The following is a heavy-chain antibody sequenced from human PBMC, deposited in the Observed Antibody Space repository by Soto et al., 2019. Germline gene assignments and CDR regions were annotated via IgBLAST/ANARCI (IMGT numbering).Heavy chain of an antibody. CDR3: ARRSITTFGVFITGYGMDV. D-gene: IGHD3-3*01. Sequence: TSETLSLTCAVSGGSISNNNCWNWVRQPPGKGLEWIGEIYHTGTTNYNPSLKSRVTISLEQSKNQFSLKLTSVTAADTAVYYCARRSITTFGVFITGYGMDVWGQGTTVTVSS. CDR1: GGSISNNNC. CDR2: IYHTGTT. V-gene: IGHV4-4*02. J-gene: IGHJ6*02.